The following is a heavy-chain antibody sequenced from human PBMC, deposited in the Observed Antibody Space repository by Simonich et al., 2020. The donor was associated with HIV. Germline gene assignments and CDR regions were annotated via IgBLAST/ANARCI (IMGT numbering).Heavy chain of an antibody. CDR2: ISYDGSNK. CDR3: ASGGSISSVWADDY. CDR1: GFTFSSYA. D-gene: IGHD3-16*01. Sequence: QVQLVESGGGVVQPGRSLRLSCAASGFTFSSYAMHCVRQAPGNGLEWVAVISYDGSNKYYADSVKGRFTISRDNSKNTLYLQMNSLRAEDTAVYYCASGGSISSVWADDYWGQGTLVTVSS. V-gene: IGHV3-30*07. J-gene: IGHJ4*02.